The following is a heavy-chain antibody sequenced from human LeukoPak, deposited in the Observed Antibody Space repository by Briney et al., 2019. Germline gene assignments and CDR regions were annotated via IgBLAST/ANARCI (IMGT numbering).Heavy chain of an antibody. Sequence: GESLKICCKVSGYSFSNYYIAWVRQMPGKGLELVGVIYPGDSDTTYSPPFQGQVTISADKSSSTASLHWNSLKASDTARYYCARHVDYYETGGPFDYWGQGTMVTVSS. D-gene: IGHD3-22*01. CDR3: ARHVDYYETGGPFDY. CDR2: IYPGDSDT. J-gene: IGHJ4*02. CDR1: GYSFSNYY. V-gene: IGHV5-51*01.